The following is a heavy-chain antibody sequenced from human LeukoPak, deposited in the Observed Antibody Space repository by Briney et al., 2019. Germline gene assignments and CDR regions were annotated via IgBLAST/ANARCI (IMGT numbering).Heavy chain of an antibody. Sequence: PGGSLRLSCAASGFTFSSYSMNWVRQAPGKGLEWVSSIISSSSYIYYADSVKGRFTISRDNAKNSLYLQMNSLRAEDTAVYYCARAEAVAGPPGDYWGQGTLITVSS. CDR1: GFTFSSYS. J-gene: IGHJ4*02. CDR2: IISSSSYI. D-gene: IGHD6-19*01. V-gene: IGHV3-21*01. CDR3: ARAEAVAGPPGDY.